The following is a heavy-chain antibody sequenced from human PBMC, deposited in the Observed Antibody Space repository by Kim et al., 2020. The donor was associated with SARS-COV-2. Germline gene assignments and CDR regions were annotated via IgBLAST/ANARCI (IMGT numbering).Heavy chain of an antibody. CDR2: ISYDGSNK. J-gene: IGHJ4*02. CDR3: AKDSGGYTYIFDY. CDR1: GFTFSSYG. V-gene: IGHV3-30*18. Sequence: GGSLRLSCAASGFTFSSYGMHWVRQAPGKGLEWVAIISYDGSNKYYADSVKGRFTISRDNSKNTLYLQMNSLRVEDTAVYYCAKDSGGYTYIFDYWGQGTLVTVSS. D-gene: IGHD5-18*01.